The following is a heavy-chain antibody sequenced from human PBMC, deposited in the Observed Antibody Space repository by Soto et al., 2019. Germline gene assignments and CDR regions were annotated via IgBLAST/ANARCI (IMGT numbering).Heavy chain of an antibody. V-gene: IGHV1-46*01. J-gene: IGHJ6*02. CDR3: ATFQLEMDYYYYGMDV. CDR2: INPSGGST. Sequence: ASVKVSCKASGYTFTSYYMHWVRQAAGQGLEWMGIINPSGGSTSYAQKFQGRVTMTRDTSTSTVYMELSSLRSEDTAVYYCATFQLEMDYYYYGMDVWGQGTTVTVSS. D-gene: IGHD1-1*01. CDR1: GYTFTSYY.